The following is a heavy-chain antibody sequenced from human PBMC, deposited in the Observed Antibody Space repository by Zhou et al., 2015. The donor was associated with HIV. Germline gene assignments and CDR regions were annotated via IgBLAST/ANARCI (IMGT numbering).Heavy chain of an antibody. J-gene: IGHJ4*02. V-gene: IGHV1-69*02. CDR2: IIPILGIA. Sequence: QVQLVQSGAEVKKPGSSVKVSCKASGGTFSSYTISWVRQAPGQGLEWMGRIIPILGIANYAQKFQGRVTITADKSTSTAYMELSSLRSEDTAVYYCASQGTLYYFDYWGQGTLVTVSS. CDR1: GGTFSSYT. D-gene: IGHD3-10*01. CDR3: ASQGTLYYFDY.